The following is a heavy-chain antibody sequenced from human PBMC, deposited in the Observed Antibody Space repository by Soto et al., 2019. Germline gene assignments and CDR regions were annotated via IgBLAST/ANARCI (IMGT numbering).Heavy chain of an antibody. D-gene: IGHD2-15*01. CDR2: IIPILGIA. CDR3: ARELGAGCSGGSCRVAAFDI. CDR1: GGTFSSYT. V-gene: IGHV1-69*04. J-gene: IGHJ3*02. Sequence: SVKVSCKASGGTFSSYTISWVRQAPGQGLEWMGRIIPILGIANYAQKFQGRVTITADKSTSTAYMELSSLRSEDTAVYYCARELGAGCSGGSCRVAAFDIWGQGTMVTVS.